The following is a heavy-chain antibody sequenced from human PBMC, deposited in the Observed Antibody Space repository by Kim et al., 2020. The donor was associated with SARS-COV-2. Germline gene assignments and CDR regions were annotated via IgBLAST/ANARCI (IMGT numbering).Heavy chain of an antibody. J-gene: IGHJ4*02. CDR2: KEVGAKK. D-gene: IGHD1-26*01. Sequence: KEVGAKKHYVDSVKGRFTISRSNAKKSVYLQMNSLRADDTAVYFCAREWDFWGQGTLVTVSS. CDR3: AREWDF. V-gene: IGHV3-7*03.